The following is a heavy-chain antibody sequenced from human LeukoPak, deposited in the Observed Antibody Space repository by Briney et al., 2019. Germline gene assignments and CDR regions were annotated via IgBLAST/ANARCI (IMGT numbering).Heavy chain of an antibody. Sequence: ASVKVSCKASGYTFTSYDINWVRQATGQGLEWMGWMNPNSGNTGYAQKFQGRVTMTRNTSISTAYMELSSLRSEDTAVYYCARGGYYDSSGYPTTSFDYWGQGTLVTVSS. CDR2: MNPNSGNT. CDR1: GYTFTSYD. J-gene: IGHJ4*02. V-gene: IGHV1-8*01. CDR3: ARGGYYDSSGYPTTSFDY. D-gene: IGHD3-22*01.